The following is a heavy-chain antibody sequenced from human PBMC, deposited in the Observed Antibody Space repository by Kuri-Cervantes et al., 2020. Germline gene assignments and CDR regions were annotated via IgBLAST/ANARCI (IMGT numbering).Heavy chain of an antibody. Sequence: ASVKVSCKASGYTFTSYGISWVRQAPGQGLEWMGWISAYNSNTNYAQKLQGRVTMTTDTSTSTAYMELRSLRSDDTAVYYCARVGNAGGIAAAGGGVDVWGQGTTVTVSS. J-gene: IGHJ6*02. CDR1: GYTFTSYG. D-gene: IGHD6-13*01. V-gene: IGHV1-18*01. CDR2: ISAYNSNT. CDR3: ARVGNAGGIAAAGGGVDV.